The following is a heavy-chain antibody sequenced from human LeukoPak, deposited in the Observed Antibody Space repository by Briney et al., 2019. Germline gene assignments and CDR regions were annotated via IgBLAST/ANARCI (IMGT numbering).Heavy chain of an antibody. V-gene: IGHV4-59*01. CDR1: GGSISSYY. CDR3: ARDRVDYYDSSGYYWDYYMDV. CDR2: IYYSGST. Sequence: SETLSLTCTVSGGSISSYYWSWIGQPPGKGLEWIGYIYYSGSTNYNPSLKSRVTISVDTSKNQFSLKLSSVTAADTAVYYCARDRVDYYDSSGYYWDYYMDVWGKGTTVTVSS. J-gene: IGHJ6*03. D-gene: IGHD3-22*01.